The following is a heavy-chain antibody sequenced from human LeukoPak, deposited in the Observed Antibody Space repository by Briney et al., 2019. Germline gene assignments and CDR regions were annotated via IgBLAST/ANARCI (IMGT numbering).Heavy chain of an antibody. CDR1: GFTFSSYA. Sequence: EGSLRLSCAASGFTFSSYAMSWVRQAPGKGLEWVSTISGSGGNTYYADSVKGRFTISRDNSKNTLYLQMNSLRAEDTAVYYCAKDRALGEQPFDYWGQGTLVTVSS. J-gene: IGHJ4*02. CDR2: ISGSGGNT. V-gene: IGHV3-23*01. CDR3: AKDRALGEQPFDY. D-gene: IGHD3-16*01.